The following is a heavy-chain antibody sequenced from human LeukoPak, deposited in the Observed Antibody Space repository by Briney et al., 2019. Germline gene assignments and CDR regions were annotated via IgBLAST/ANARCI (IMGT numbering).Heavy chain of an antibody. Sequence: GGSLRLSCAASGFIFTNYPIHWVRQTPDKGLECVAIMSIGGNTKYYADSVRGRFIVSRDNSRNTVYLQMNSLRLEDTALYHCVRDPILAYPDYFDSWGRGTLVTVSS. CDR3: VRDPILAYPDYFDS. CDR1: GFIFTNYP. D-gene: IGHD2-21*01. J-gene: IGHJ4*02. CDR2: MSIGGNTK. V-gene: IGHV3-30*17.